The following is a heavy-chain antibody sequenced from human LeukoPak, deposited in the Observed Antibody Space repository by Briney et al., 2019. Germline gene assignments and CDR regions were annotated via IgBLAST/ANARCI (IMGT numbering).Heavy chain of an antibody. D-gene: IGHD5-12*01. Sequence: GASVKVSCKVSGYTLTELSMHWVRQAPGKGLEWMGGFDPEDGETIYAQNFHGRVTMTEDTSTDTAYMELSSLRSEDTAVYYCAPWPRGGLRAVEYWGQGTLVTVSS. J-gene: IGHJ4*02. V-gene: IGHV1-24*01. CDR1: GYTLTELS. CDR2: FDPEDGET. CDR3: APWPRGGLRAVEY.